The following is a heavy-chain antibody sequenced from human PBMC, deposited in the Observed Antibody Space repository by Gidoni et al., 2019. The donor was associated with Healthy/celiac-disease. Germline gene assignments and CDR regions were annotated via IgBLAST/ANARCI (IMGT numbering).Heavy chain of an antibody. D-gene: IGHD6-13*01. J-gene: IGHJ4*02. CDR2: ISSSSSYI. V-gene: IGHV3-21*01. CDR3: ARDEGSSSWDFDY. CDR1: GFTFSSYS. Sequence: EVQLVESGGGLVKPGGSLRLSCPASGFTFSSYSMNWVRQAPGKGLEWVSSISSSSSYIYYADSVKGRFTISRDNAKNSLYLQMNSLRAEDTAVYYCARDEGSSSWDFDYWGQGTLVTVSS.